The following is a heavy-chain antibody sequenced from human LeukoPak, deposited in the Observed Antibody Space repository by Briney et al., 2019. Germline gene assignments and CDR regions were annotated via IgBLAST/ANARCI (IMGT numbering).Heavy chain of an antibody. CDR3: ARARGSSTFDY. CDR1: GFTFSSYG. J-gene: IGHJ4*02. Sequence: GRSLRLSCAASGFTFSSYGMHWVRQAPGKGLEWVAVISYDGSNKYYADSVKGRFTISRDNSKNTLYLQMNSLRAEDTAVYYCARARGSSTFDYWGQGTLVTVSS. V-gene: IGHV3-30*03. CDR2: ISYDGSNK. D-gene: IGHD3-16*01.